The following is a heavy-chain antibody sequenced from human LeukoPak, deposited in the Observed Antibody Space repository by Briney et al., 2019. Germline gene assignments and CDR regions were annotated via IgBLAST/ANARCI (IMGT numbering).Heavy chain of an antibody. CDR3: ARVPHDYGDYYFDY. V-gene: IGHV3-7*01. D-gene: IGHD4-17*01. J-gene: IGHJ4*02. CDR1: GFTFSSYW. CDR2: IKQDGSEK. Sequence: PGGSLRLSCAASGFTFSSYWMSWVRQAPGEGLEWVANIKQDGSEKYYVDSVKGRFTISRDNAKNSLYLQMNSLRAEDTAVYYCARVPHDYGDYYFDYWGQGTLVTVSS.